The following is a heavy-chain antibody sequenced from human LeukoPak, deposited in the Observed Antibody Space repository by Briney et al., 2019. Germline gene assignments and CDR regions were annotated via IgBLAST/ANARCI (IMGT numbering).Heavy chain of an antibody. D-gene: IGHD3-16*01. CDR1: GDSISGNY. CDR2: IHSSGTT. CDR3: AREPWGGFDY. J-gene: IGHJ4*02. Sequence: SSETLSHTCTVSGDSISGNYWSWIRRPPGKGLEWIGYIHSSGTTDYNPSLKSRVTMSVDTAKNQFSLRVNSVTAADTAVYYCAREPWGGFDYWGQGTLVTVSS. V-gene: IGHV4-59*01.